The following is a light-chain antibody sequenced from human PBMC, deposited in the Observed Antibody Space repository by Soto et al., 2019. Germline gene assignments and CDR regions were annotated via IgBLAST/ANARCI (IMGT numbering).Light chain of an antibody. J-gene: IGKJ4*01. CDR3: QQYNTWPPLT. Sequence: EIVMTQSPATLSVSPGERATLSCRASQSVSSNLAWYQQKPGQAPRLLIYGASTRATGIPARFSGSGSGTDFPLPISGLQSEVFEVYYCQQYNTWPPLTFGGGTKGEIK. CDR1: QSVSSN. CDR2: GAS. V-gene: IGKV3-15*01.